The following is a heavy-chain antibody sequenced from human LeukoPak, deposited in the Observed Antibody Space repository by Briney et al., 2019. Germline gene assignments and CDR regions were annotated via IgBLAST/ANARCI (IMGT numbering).Heavy chain of an antibody. D-gene: IGHD3-16*01. CDR3: ARGQGVITSR. V-gene: IGHV4-34*01. CDR1: GGSFSGYY. Sequence: SETLSLTCAVYGGSFSGYYWSWIRQPPGKGLEWIGEINHSGSTNYNPPLKSRVTISVDTSKNQFSLKLSSVTAADTAVYYCARGQGVITSRWGQGTLVTVSS. CDR2: INHSGST. J-gene: IGHJ4*02.